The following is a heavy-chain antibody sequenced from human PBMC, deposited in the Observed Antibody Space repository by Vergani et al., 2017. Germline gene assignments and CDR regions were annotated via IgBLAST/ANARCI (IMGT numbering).Heavy chain of an antibody. CDR1: GGSISSGGYY. J-gene: IGHJ4*02. D-gene: IGHD5-18*01. CDR2: IYYSGST. V-gene: IGHV4-30-4*08. CDR3: ARDREYSYEIDY. Sequence: QVQLQESGPGLVKPSQTLSLTCTVSGGSISSGGYYWSWIRQPPGKGLEWIGYIYYSGSTYYNPSLKSRGTISVDTSKNQFSLKLSSVTAADTAVYYCARDREYSYEIDYWGQGILVTVSS.